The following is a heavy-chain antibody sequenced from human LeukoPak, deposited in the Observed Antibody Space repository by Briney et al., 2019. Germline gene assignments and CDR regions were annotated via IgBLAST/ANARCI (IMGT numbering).Heavy chain of an antibody. CDR1: GGSISSSSYY. CDR2: ICYSGST. J-gene: IGHJ4*02. V-gene: IGHV4-39*01. CDR3: ARLERSYYRARLVPFDY. Sequence: SETLSLTCTVSGGSISSSSYYWGWTRQPPGKGLEWIGSICYSGSTYYNPSLKSRVTISVDTSKNQFSLKLSSVTAADTAVYYCARLERSYYRARLVPFDYWGQGTLVTVSS. D-gene: IGHD3-10*01.